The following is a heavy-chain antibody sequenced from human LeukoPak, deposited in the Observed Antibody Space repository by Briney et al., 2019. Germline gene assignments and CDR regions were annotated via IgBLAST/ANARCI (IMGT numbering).Heavy chain of an antibody. J-gene: IGHJ4*02. V-gene: IGHV4-59*08. CDR1: GGSISSYY. CDR2: IYYSGST. CDR3: ARGPAAAGMHPLDY. Sequence: SETLSLTCTVSGGSISSYYWSWIRQPPGKGLEWIGYIYYSGSTNYNPSLKSRVTISVDTSKNQFSLKLSSVTAADTAVYYCARGPAAAGMHPLDYWGQGTLVTVSS. D-gene: IGHD6-13*01.